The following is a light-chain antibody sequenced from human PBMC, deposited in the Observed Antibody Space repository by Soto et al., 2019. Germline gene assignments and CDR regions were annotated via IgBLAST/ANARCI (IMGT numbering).Light chain of an antibody. CDR2: DAS. CDR1: QSISSW. J-gene: IGKJ1*01. CDR3: QQYNSSSWT. Sequence: DIQMTQSPSTLSASVGDRVTITCRASQSISSWLAWYQQKPGKAPKLLIYDASSLESGVPSRFSGSGSGTEFTLTISSLQPDDFATYYCQQYNSSSWTFGPGTKVEIK. V-gene: IGKV1-5*01.